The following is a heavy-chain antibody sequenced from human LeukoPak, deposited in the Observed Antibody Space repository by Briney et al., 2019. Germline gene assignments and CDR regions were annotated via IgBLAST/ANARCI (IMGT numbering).Heavy chain of an antibody. V-gene: IGHV1-69*04. CDR2: IIPILGRS. J-gene: IGHJ3*02. CDR1: GDTFSIYD. CDR3: ARDLESVVVVVAATPEAFDI. D-gene: IGHD2-15*01. Sequence: SVSVSYKASGDTFSIYDIRWVRQAPGQGREWGGKIIPILGRSNYAQKLQGRVTSTADKSTSTGYIELSRLRSEDTAVYFCARDLESVVVVVAATPEAFDIWGQGTMVTVSS.